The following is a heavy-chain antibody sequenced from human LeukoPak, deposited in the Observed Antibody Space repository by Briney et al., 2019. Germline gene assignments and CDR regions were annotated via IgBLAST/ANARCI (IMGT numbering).Heavy chain of an antibody. CDR2: TYYSGST. J-gene: IGHJ4*02. D-gene: IGHD3-22*01. CDR1: GGSISSSSYY. V-gene: IGHV4-39*07. Sequence: SETLSLTCTVSGGSISSSSYYWGWIRQPPGKGLEWIGSTYYSGSTYYNPSLKSRVTISVDTSKNQFSLKLSSVTAADTAVYYCARDGAYDSSGYWSDYWGQGTLVTVSS. CDR3: ARDGAYDSSGYWSDY.